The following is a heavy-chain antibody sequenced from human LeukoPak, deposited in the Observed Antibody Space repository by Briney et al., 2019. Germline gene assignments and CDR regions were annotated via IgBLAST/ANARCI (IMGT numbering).Heavy chain of an antibody. CDR3: ARDFGTCTNGVCYMEGRYYYYYYMDV. CDR2: ISAYNGNT. D-gene: IGHD2-8*01. CDR1: GYTFTSYG. J-gene: IGHJ6*03. Sequence: ASVKVSCKASGYTFTSYGISWVRQAPGQGLEWMGWISAYNGNTNYAQKLQGRVTMTTDTSTSTAYMELRSLRSDDTAVYYCARDFGTCTNGVCYMEGRYYYYYYMDVWGKGTTVTVSS. V-gene: IGHV1-18*01.